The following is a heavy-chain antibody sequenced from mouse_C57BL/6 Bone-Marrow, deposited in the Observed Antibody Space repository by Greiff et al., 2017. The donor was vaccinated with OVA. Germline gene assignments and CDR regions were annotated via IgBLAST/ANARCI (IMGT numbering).Heavy chain of an antibody. CDR1: GFNIKDDY. CDR3: TRALWDPYYAMDY. Sequence: VQLKESGAELVRPGASVKLSCTASGFNIKDDYMHWVKQRPEQGLEWIGWIDPENGDTEYASKFQGKATITADTSSNTAYLQLSSLTSEDTAVYCCTRALWDPYYAMDYWGQGTSVTVSS. D-gene: IGHD4-1*01. J-gene: IGHJ4*01. V-gene: IGHV14-4*01. CDR2: IDPENGDT.